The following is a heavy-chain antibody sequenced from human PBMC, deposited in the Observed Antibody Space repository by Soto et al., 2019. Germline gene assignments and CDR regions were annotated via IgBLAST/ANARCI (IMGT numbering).Heavy chain of an antibody. D-gene: IGHD6-25*01. V-gene: IGHV1-69*12. CDR1: GGTFGNSA. J-gene: IGHJ6*02. Sequence: QVQLVQSGAEVKKPGSSVTVSCKASGGTFGNSAISWVRQAPGQGLEWMGGIIPIVPTPDYAQKFQGRVTITADESTSTAYMELTSLRSEDTAVYYCARDYDRLQIGGNYYCAMDVWGQGTTVTVSS. CDR2: IIPIVPTP. CDR3: ARDYDRLQIGGNYYCAMDV.